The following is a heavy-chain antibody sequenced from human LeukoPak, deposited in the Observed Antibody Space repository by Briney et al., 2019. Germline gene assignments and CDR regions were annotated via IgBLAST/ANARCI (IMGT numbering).Heavy chain of an antibody. CDR1: GGSISSYY. Sequence: ASETLSLTCTVSGGSISSYYWSWIRQPPGKGLEWIGYIYYSGSTNYNPSLKSRVTISVDTSKNQFPLKLSSVTAADTAVYYCASYGSGSYFMGFDYWGQGTLVTVSS. J-gene: IGHJ4*02. CDR3: ASYGSGSYFMGFDY. CDR2: IYYSGST. V-gene: IGHV4-59*01. D-gene: IGHD3-10*01.